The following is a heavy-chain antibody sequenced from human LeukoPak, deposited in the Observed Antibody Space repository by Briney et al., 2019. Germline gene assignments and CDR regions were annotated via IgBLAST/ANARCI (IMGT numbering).Heavy chain of an antibody. CDR1: GFTFSSYA. CDR2: ISGSGGST. Sequence: PGGSLRLSCAASGFTFSSYAMSWVRQAPGKGLEWVSAISGSGGSTYYADSVKGRFTISRDNSRNTLYLQMNSLRAEDTAVYYCAKDQDYGDYFDYWGQGTLVTVSS. J-gene: IGHJ4*02. D-gene: IGHD4-17*01. V-gene: IGHV3-23*01. CDR3: AKDQDYGDYFDY.